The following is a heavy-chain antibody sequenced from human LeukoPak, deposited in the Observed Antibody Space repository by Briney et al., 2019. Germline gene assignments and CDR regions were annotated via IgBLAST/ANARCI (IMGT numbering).Heavy chain of an antibody. Sequence: SETLSLTCAVYGGSFSGYYWSWIRQPPGKGLEWIGEINHSRSTNYNPSLKSRVTISVDTSKNQFSLKLSSVTAADTAVYYCANFPCSSTSCSDYWGQGTLVTVSS. CDR1: GGSFSGYY. CDR2: INHSRST. D-gene: IGHD2-2*01. V-gene: IGHV4-34*01. J-gene: IGHJ4*02. CDR3: ANFPCSSTSCSDY.